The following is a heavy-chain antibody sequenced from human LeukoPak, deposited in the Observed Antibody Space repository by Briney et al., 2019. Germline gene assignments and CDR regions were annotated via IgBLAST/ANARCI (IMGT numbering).Heavy chain of an antibody. D-gene: IGHD3-10*01. Sequence: PGGSLRLSCAASGFTFSSYGMHWVRQAPGKGLEWVAFIRYDGSNKYCADSVKGRFTISRDNSKNTLYLQMNSLRAEDTAVYYCAKGLITMVRGAMDYWGQGTLVTVSS. V-gene: IGHV3-30*02. J-gene: IGHJ4*02. CDR3: AKGLITMVRGAMDY. CDR1: GFTFSSYG. CDR2: IRYDGSNK.